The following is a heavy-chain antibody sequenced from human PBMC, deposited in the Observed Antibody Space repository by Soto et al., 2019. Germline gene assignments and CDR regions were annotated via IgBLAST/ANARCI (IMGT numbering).Heavy chain of an antibody. J-gene: IGHJ4*01. CDR1: GGLFSVFS. V-gene: IGHV1-69*01. Sequence: QVQLVQSGAEVKKPGSSVKVSCKTSGGLFSVFSFNWVRQAPGQGLEWMGGVLPITGSTDYAQKFQGRLTITADRSTSTIYLALSRLTSDDTANYYCAAIRVRGGPLRFQDGGQGTLISVSS. CDR3: AAIRVRGGPLRFQD. CDR2: VLPITGST. D-gene: IGHD5-12*01.